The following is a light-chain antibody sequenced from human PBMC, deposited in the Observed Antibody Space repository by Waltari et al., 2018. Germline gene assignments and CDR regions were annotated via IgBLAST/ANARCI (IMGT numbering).Light chain of an antibody. Sequence: DIQMTQSPSSLSASVGDRVSITCRASQSISTHLNWYQQKPGKAPKLLIYAASNLPSGVPSRFSGRGSETDFTLTISSLQPEDFAVYYCQQSYNTPRTFGPGTKVDIK. J-gene: IGKJ3*01. CDR1: QSISTH. CDR2: AAS. V-gene: IGKV1-39*01. CDR3: QQSYNTPRT.